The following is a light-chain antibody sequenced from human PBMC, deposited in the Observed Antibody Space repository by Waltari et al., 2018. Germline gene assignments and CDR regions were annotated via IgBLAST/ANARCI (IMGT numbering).Light chain of an antibody. Sequence: QSALTQPASVSGSPGQSIAISCTGSSNDIGSYDFVSWFQQEPGKAPKLIIYETNKRASGVSDRFSGSKSGITASLTISGLQAEDEADYYCCSYTGPTFYVFGPATKVTVL. CDR3: CSYTGPTFYV. CDR1: SNDIGSYDF. J-gene: IGLJ1*01. V-gene: IGLV2-23*01. CDR2: ETN.